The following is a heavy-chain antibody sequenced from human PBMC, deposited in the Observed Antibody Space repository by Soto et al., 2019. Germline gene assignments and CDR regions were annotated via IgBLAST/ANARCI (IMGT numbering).Heavy chain of an antibody. CDR1: GFTFSDAW. D-gene: IGHD3-9*01. CDR3: TTDSLFTGHLVRMDN. V-gene: IGHV3-15*07. CDR2: IKSKTDGGTT. Sequence: GGSLRLSCAASGFTFSDAWINWVRQAPGKGLEWVGRIKSKTDGGTTDFAAPVKGRFAISRDDSRDMVYMQMYSLKTDDTAVYYCTTDSLFTGHLVRMDNWGHGTLVTVSS. J-gene: IGHJ4*01.